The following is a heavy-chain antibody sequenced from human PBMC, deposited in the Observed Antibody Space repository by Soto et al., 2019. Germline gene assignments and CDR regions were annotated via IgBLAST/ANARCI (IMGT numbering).Heavy chain of an antibody. Sequence: PGESLKISCKGSGYSFTSYWIGWVRQMPGKGLEWMGIIYPGDSDTRYSPSFQGQVTISADKSISTAYLQWSSLKASDTAMYYCARAYYYDSSGPPALYYYGMDVWGQGTTVTVSS. CDR2: IYPGDSDT. CDR1: GYSFTSYW. D-gene: IGHD3-22*01. J-gene: IGHJ6*02. CDR3: ARAYYYDSSGPPALYYYGMDV. V-gene: IGHV5-51*01.